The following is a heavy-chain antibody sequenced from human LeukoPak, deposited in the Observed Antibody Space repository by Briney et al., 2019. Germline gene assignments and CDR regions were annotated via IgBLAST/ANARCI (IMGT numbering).Heavy chain of an antibody. D-gene: IGHD2/OR15-2a*01. Sequence: PGRSLRLSCTASGFALDDYVMHWVRQTPGRGLEWVSGISRDSANIGYADSVKGRFTISRDNDKNSLYLQMNSLTTEDTALYYCARDFSTGCNYYFYGMDVWGRGTTVTVSS. CDR3: ARDFSTGCNYYFYGMDV. CDR1: GFALDDYV. CDR2: ISRDSANI. J-gene: IGHJ6*02. V-gene: IGHV3-9*01.